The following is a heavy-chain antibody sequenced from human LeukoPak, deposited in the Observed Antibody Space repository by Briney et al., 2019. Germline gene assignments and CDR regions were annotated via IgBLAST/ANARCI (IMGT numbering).Heavy chain of an antibody. V-gene: IGHV4-39*01. D-gene: IGHD2-2*01. CDR2: IYYSGST. CDR3: ATLRLPDDQLLIQTGLDP. Sequence: SETLSLTCTVSGGSISSSSYYWGWIRQPPGKGLEWIGSIYYSGSTYYDPSLKSRVTISVDTSKNQFSLKLSSVTAADTAVYYCATLRLPDDQLLIQTGLDPWGQGTLVTVSS. CDR1: GGSISSSSYY. J-gene: IGHJ5*02.